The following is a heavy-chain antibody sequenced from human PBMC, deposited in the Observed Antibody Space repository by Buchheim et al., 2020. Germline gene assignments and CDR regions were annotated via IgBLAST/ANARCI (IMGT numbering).Heavy chain of an antibody. V-gene: IGHV1-46*01. Sequence: QVQLVQSGAEVKKPGASVKVSCKASGYTFTSYYLHWVRQAPGQGLEWMGIINPSGGSTSFAQMFQGRVTMTRDTSTSTVYLGLSSLRSEDTAVYYCARNTLSGPFDYWGQGTL. J-gene: IGHJ4*02. CDR2: INPSGGST. CDR1: GYTFTSYY. CDR3: ARNTLSGPFDY. D-gene: IGHD2-15*01.